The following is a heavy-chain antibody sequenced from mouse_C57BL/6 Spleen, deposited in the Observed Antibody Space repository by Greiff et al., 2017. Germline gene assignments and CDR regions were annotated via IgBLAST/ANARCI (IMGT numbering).Heavy chain of an antibody. Sequence: QVQLQQPGAELVKPGASVKMSCKASGYTFTSYWITWVKQRPGQGLEWIGEIYPGSGSTNYNEKFKSKATLTVDTSSSTAYMQLSSLTSEDSAFYYCARRKDHYDAMDYWGQGTSVTVSS. CDR3: ARRKDHYDAMDY. CDR1: GYTFTSYW. J-gene: IGHJ4*01. V-gene: IGHV1-55*01. CDR2: IYPGSGST.